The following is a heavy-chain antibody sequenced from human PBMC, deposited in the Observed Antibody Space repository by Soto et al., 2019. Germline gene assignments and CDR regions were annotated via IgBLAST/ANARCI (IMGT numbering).Heavy chain of an antibody. CDR2: IYYSGST. V-gene: IGHV4-59*01. CDR1: GGSISSYY. CDR3: ARGEQLPSWDYYMDV. D-gene: IGHD6-13*01. Sequence: ASETLSLTCTVSGGSISSYYWSWIRQPPGKGLEWIGYIYYSGSTNYNPSLKSRVTISVDTSKNQFSLKLSSVTAADTAVYYCARGEQLPSWDYYMDVWGKGTTVTVSS. J-gene: IGHJ6*03.